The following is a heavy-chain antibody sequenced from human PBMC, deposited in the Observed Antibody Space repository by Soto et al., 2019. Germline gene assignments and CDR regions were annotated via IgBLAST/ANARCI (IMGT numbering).Heavy chain of an antibody. CDR2: ISAYNGNT. CDR1: GYTFTSYG. J-gene: IGHJ4*02. V-gene: IGHV1-18*01. Sequence: ASVKVSCKASGYTFTSYGISWVRQAPGQGLEWMGWISAYNGNTNYAQKLQGRVTMTTDTSTSTAYMELRSLRSDDTAVYYCARSGYCSGGSCYPSPSRDGYKLAYWGQGTLVTVSS. D-gene: IGHD2-15*01. CDR3: ARSGYCSGGSCYPSPSRDGYKLAY.